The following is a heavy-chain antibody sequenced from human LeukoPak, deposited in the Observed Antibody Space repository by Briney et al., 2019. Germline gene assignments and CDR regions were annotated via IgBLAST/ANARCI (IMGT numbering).Heavy chain of an antibody. CDR2: ISYDGSNK. D-gene: IGHD6-19*01. Sequence: GGSLRLSCAASGFTFSSYGMHWVRQAPGKGLEWVAVISYDGSNKYYADSVKGRFTISRDNSKNTLYLQMNSLRAEDTAVYYCARGQETLAVAVYYFDYWGQGTLVTISS. J-gene: IGHJ4*02. CDR3: ARGQETLAVAVYYFDY. CDR1: GFTFSSYG. V-gene: IGHV3-30*03.